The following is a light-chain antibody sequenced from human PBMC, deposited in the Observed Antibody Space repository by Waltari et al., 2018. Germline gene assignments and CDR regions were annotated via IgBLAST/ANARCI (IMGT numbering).Light chain of an antibody. CDR2: DVN. Sequence: QSALTQPASVSGSPGQSITISCTGTSSDVGTYDLVSWYQQHPGKAPKLMLHDVNKRPSGVSPRFSGSKSGNTASLTISGLQAEDEADYYCCSFADSSASWVFGGGTKLTVL. CDR3: CSFADSSASWV. V-gene: IGLV2-23*02. J-gene: IGLJ3*02. CDR1: SSDVGTYDL.